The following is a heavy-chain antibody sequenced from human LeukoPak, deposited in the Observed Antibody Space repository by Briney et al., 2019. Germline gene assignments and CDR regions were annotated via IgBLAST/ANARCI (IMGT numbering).Heavy chain of an antibody. D-gene: IGHD1-26*01. CDR2: FYYTGST. CDR1: GGSISSNGHY. Sequence: SETLSLTCTVSGGSISSNGHYWGWIRQPPGKGLERIGSFYYTGSTFYSPSLKSRVTISVDTSKNQFSLKLSSVTAADTAVYYCARRSGTYHAFDIWGQGTMVTVSS. V-gene: IGHV4-39*01. J-gene: IGHJ3*02. CDR3: ARRSGTYHAFDI.